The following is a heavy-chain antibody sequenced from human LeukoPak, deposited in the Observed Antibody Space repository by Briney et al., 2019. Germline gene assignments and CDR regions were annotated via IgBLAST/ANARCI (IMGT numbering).Heavy chain of an antibody. CDR1: GGSFSSYY. Sequence: KPSETLSLTCAVYGGSFSSYYWGWIRQPPGKGLEWIGSIYYSGSTYYNPSLKSRVTISVDTSKNQFSLKLSSVTAADTAVYYCASHLVRGVIKVDYWGQGTLVTVSS. D-gene: IGHD3-10*01. V-gene: IGHV4-39*01. CDR2: IYYSGST. CDR3: ASHLVRGVIKVDY. J-gene: IGHJ4*02.